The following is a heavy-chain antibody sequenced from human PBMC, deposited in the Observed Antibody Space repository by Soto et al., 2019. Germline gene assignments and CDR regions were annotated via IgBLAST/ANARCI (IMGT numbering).Heavy chain of an antibody. V-gene: IGHV1-69*13. CDR1: GYTFTSYG. CDR2: IIPIFGTA. D-gene: IGHD3-22*01. Sequence: SVKVSCKASGYTFTSYGISWVRQAPGQGLEWMGGIIPIFGTANYAQKFQGRVTITADESTSTAYMELSSLRSEDTAVYYCARAYYYDSSGYSAFDYWGQGTLVTVSS. CDR3: ARAYYYDSSGYSAFDY. J-gene: IGHJ4*02.